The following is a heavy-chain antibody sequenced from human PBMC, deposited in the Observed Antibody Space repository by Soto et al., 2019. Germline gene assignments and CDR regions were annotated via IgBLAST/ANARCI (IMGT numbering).Heavy chain of an antibody. CDR1: GGSVSSGSHY. V-gene: IGHV4-61*01. J-gene: IGHJ6*02. CDR3: AGGQFLATNAIYGMHV. Sequence: PSETLSLACTVSGGSVSSGSHYWSWIWQPPGKGLECIGYVYYSGSTYYNPNSSLKSRVTIAVDPSKNQVSLKLSSVTAADTAVYYCAGGQFLATNAIYGMHVWGQGTTVTVSS. D-gene: IGHD3-3*01. CDR2: VYYSGST.